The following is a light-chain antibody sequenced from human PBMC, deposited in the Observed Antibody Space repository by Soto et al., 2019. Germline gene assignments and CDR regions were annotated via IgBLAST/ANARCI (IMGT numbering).Light chain of an antibody. CDR3: RLYGRSSFT. V-gene: IGKV3-20*01. J-gene: IGKJ2*01. CDR2: GAS. Sequence: EVVLTQSPGTLSLSPGERAALSCKTSQTVTSSYLAWYQQRPGQAPRLLIYGASIRATGVPGRFSGSGSGTDFTLTITSLQPEDPAVYFCRLYGRSSFTFGQGTKLAIE. CDR1: QTVTSSY.